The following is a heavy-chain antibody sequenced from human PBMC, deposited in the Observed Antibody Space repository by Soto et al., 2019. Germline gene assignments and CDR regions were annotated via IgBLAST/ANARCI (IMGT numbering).Heavy chain of an antibody. D-gene: IGHD2-2*01. CDR2: ISYDGSDK. V-gene: IGHV3-30*18. Sequence: GGSLRLSCAASGFTFSSYDMYWVRQAPGKGLEWVAVISYDGSDKYYADSVKGRFTISRDNSKNTLYLQMNSLRAEDTAVYYCAKDGCSSTSCYPGGMDVWGQGTTVTVSS. J-gene: IGHJ6*02. CDR1: GFTFSSYD. CDR3: AKDGCSSTSCYPGGMDV.